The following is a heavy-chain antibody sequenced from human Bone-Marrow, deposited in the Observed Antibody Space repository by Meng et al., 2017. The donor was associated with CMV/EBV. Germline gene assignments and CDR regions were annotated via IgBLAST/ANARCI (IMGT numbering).Heavy chain of an antibody. CDR2: IYWNDNK. V-gene: IGHV2-5*01. CDR1: LSTRGVG. Sequence: LSTRGVGVGWIRQPPGKALGWLTLIYWNDNKSYSPSLKSRLTITKNTSKNQVVLTMTNMDPVDTATYYCAHRLYDFWSGSHAEYFQHWGQGTLVTVSS. CDR3: AHRLYDFWSGSHAEYFQH. J-gene: IGHJ1*01. D-gene: IGHD3-3*01.